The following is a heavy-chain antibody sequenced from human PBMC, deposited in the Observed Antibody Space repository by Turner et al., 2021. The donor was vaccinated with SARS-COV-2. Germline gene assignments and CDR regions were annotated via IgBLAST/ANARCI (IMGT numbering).Heavy chain of an antibody. J-gene: IGHJ4*02. CDR3: AKQGGPYCSGGSCYLHYFDY. V-gene: IGHV3-30*18. Sequence: QVQLVESGGGVVQPWRSLRLSCAASGFTFSSYGMHWVRQAPVKGLEWVAVISYDGGNKYYADSVKGRITISRDNSKNTLYLQMNSLRAEDTAVYYCAKQGGPYCSGGSCYLHYFDYWGQGTLVTVSS. D-gene: IGHD2-15*01. CDR1: GFTFSSYG. CDR2: ISYDGGNK.